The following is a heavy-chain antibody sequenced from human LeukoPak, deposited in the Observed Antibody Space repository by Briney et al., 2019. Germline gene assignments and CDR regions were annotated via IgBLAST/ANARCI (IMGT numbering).Heavy chain of an antibody. D-gene: IGHD1-26*01. CDR1: GDSISGYY. CDR3: AREVYSGSLYFDY. V-gene: IGHV4-59*01. Sequence: SETLSLTCTVSGDSISGYYWSWIRQPPGKGLEWIGYIYYSGSTNYNPSLKSRVTISVDTSKNQFSLKLSSVTAADTAVYYCAREVYSGSLYFDYWGQGTLVTVSS. CDR2: IYYSGST. J-gene: IGHJ4*02.